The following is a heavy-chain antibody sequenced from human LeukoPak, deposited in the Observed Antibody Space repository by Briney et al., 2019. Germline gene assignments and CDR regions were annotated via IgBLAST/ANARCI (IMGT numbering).Heavy chain of an antibody. V-gene: IGHV3-30-3*01. D-gene: IGHD1-26*01. CDR2: ILYDGSNK. CDR1: GSTFSSNA. CDR3: AGVGGARVY. J-gene: IGHJ4*02. Sequence: GGSLRLSCAVSGSTFSSNAMHWVRQAPGKGLEWVAAILYDGSNKYYADSVKGRFTISRDNSKNTLYLEMNSLRAEDTAVYYCAGVGGARVYWGQGTLVTVSS.